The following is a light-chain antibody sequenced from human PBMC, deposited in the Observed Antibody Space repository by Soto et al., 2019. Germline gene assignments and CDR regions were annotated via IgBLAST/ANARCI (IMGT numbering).Light chain of an antibody. V-gene: IGLV2-23*01. CDR3: CDYAGSSYV. CDR2: EGS. J-gene: IGLJ1*01. CDR1: SSDVGSYNL. Sequence: QSALTQPASVSGSPGRSVTTSCTGTSSDVGSYNLVSWYQQHPGKAPKLMIYEGSKRSSGVSNRFSGSKSGNTASLTISGLQAEDEADYYCCDYAGSSYVCATGTKVTVL.